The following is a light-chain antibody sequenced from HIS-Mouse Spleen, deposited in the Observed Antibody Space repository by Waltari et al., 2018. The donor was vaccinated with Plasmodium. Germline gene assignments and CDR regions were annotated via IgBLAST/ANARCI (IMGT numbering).Light chain of an antibody. CDR2: QDS. CDR1: KLGDKY. CDR3: QAWDSSTVV. J-gene: IGLJ2*01. V-gene: IGLV3-1*01. Sequence: SYELTQPPSVSVSPGQTASITCSGDKLGDKYACWYQQKPGQSPVLVIYQDSKRPPGIPERFAGSNSGDAATLTISGTQAMDEADYYCQAWDSSTVVFGGGTKLTVL.